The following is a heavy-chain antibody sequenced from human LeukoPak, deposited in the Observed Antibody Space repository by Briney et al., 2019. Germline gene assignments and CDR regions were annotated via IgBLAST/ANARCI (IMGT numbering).Heavy chain of an antibody. CDR3: ARGDYYGSGTNWFDP. D-gene: IGHD3-10*01. CDR1: GGSISSSSYY. J-gene: IGHJ5*02. CDR2: IYYSGST. Sequence: KASETLSLTCTVFGGSISSSSYYWGWIRQPPGKGLEWIGSIYYSGSTYYNPSLKSRVTISVDTSKNQFSLKLSSVTAADTAVYYCARGDYYGSGTNWFDPWGQGTLVTVSS. V-gene: IGHV4-39*07.